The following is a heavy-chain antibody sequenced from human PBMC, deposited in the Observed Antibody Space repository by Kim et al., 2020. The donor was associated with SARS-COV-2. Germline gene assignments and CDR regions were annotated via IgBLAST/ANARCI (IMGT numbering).Heavy chain of an antibody. Sequence: GGSLRLSCAASGFTFSSYSMNWVRQAPGKGLEWVSSISSSSSYIYYVDSVKGRFTISRDNAKNSLYLQMNSLRAEDTAVYYCARDPDIVVVPAAGSFDLWGRGTLVTVSS. CDR1: GFTFSSYS. CDR2: ISSSSSYI. D-gene: IGHD2-2*01. CDR3: ARDPDIVVVPAAGSFDL. V-gene: IGHV3-21*01. J-gene: IGHJ2*01.